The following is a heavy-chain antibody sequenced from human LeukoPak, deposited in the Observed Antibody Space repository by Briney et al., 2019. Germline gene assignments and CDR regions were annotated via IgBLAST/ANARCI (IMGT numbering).Heavy chain of an antibody. V-gene: IGHV4-34*01. CDR3: ARLQAVAGAWGSDY. CDR2: INHSGST. Sequence: PSETLSLTCAVYGGSFSGYYWSWIRQPPGKGLEWIGEINHSGSTNYNPSLKSRVTISVDTSKNQFSLRLTSVTAADTAVYYCARLQAVAGAWGSDYWGQGTLVTVSS. D-gene: IGHD6-19*01. J-gene: IGHJ4*02. CDR1: GGSFSGYY.